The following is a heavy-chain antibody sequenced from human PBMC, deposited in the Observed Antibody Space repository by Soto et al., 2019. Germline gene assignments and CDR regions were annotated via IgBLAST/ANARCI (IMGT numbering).Heavy chain of an antibody. CDR3: ARLRGGYRFGSSVYYFDY. D-gene: IGHD5-18*01. Sequence: SETLSLTCTVSGGSLSSYYWTWIRQSPGKGLEWIGYVYFSGNTNYNPSLKSRVTISIDTSKNQISLKLTSVTAADTAVYYCARLRGGYRFGSSVYYFDYWGQGTLVTVSS. CDR1: GGSLSSYY. V-gene: IGHV4-59*01. CDR2: VYFSGNT. J-gene: IGHJ4*02.